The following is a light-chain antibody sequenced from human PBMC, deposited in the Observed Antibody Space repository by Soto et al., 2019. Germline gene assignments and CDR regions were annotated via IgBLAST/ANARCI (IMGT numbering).Light chain of an antibody. CDR2: TNN. Sequence: QSALTQPPSASGAPGQRVTISCSGSSSNIGSNTVNWYQQLPGTAPKLLIYTNNQRPSGVRDRFSGSRSGTSAPLAISGLQSEDEADYYCAAWDDSLNGFVFGTGTKVTVL. V-gene: IGLV1-44*01. J-gene: IGLJ1*01. CDR1: SSNIGSNT. CDR3: AAWDDSLNGFV.